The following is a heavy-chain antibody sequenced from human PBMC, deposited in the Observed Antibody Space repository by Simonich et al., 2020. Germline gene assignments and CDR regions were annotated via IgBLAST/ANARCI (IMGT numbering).Heavy chain of an antibody. Sequence: QVQLQESGPGLVKPSETLSLTCAVSGYSISSGYYWGWIRQPPGKGLEWIGSIYHSGSTDYNPPLKSRVTISVDTAKNQFSLKLSSVTAADTAVYYCARVGYSNYYYYGMDVWGQGTTVTVSS. J-gene: IGHJ6*02. D-gene: IGHD6-13*01. CDR1: GYSISSGYY. V-gene: IGHV4-38-2*01. CDR3: ARVGYSNYYYYGMDV. CDR2: IYHSGST.